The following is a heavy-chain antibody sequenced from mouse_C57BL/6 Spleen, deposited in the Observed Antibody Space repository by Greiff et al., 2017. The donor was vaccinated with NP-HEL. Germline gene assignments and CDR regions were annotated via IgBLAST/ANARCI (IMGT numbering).Heavy chain of an antibody. J-gene: IGHJ2*01. CDR2: IDPETGGT. CDR1: GYTFTDYE. D-gene: IGHD3-1*01. V-gene: IGHV1-15*01. Sequence: VKLLESGAELVRPGASVTLSCKASGYTFTDYEMHWVKQTPVHGLEWIGAIDPETGGTAYNQKFKGKAILTADKSSSTAYMELRSLTSEDSAVYYCTRFGDPDYWGQGTTLTVSS. CDR3: TRFGDPDY.